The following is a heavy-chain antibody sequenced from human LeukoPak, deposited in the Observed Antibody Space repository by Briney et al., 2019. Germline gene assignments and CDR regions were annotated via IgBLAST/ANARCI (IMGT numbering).Heavy chain of an antibody. CDR2: IYSSGST. D-gene: IGHD6-19*01. CDR3: ARDPSYVSGYYDY. V-gene: IGHV4-4*07. Sequence: SETLSLTCTVSSGSTSSYYWSWIRQPAGKGLEWIGRIYSSGSTNYNPSLKSRVTVSVDSSKNQISLELTSVTAADTAVYYCARDPSYVSGYYDYWGQGTLVTVSS. J-gene: IGHJ4*02. CDR1: SGSTSSYY.